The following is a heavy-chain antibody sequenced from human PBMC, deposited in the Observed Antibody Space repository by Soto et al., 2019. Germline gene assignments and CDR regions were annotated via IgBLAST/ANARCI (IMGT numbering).Heavy chain of an antibody. J-gene: IGHJ4*02. D-gene: IGHD3-16*02. CDR1: GFPFSSYA. CDR2: ISGSGDRT. V-gene: IGHV3-23*01. Sequence: RLSCAASGFPFSSYAMTWVRQAPGKGLEWVSGISGSGDRTHYVDSVQGRFTISRDNSKNTLYPQMNSLRAEDTAVYYCAKASTYEYVWGSYRYYFDSWGQGTLVTVSS. CDR3: AKASTYEYVWGSYRYYFDS.